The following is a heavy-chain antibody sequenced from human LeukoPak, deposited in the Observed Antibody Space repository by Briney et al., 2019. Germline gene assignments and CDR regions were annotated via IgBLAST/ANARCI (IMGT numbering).Heavy chain of an antibody. CDR1: GGSISSYY. D-gene: IGHD2-2*01. CDR3: ARAPHCSSTSCYGFDP. J-gene: IGHJ5*02. Sequence: SETLFLTCTVSGGSISSYYWSWIRQPPGKGLEWIGYIYYSGSTNYNPSLKSRVTISVDTSKNQFSLKLSSVTAADTAVYYCARAPHCSSTSCYGFDPWGQGTLVTVSS. V-gene: IGHV4-59*01. CDR2: IYYSGST.